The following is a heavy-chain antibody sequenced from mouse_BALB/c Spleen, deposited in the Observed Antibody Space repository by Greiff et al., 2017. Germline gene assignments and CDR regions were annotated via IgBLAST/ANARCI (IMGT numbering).Heavy chain of an antibody. D-gene: IGHD2-4*01. V-gene: IGHV5-17*02. Sequence: EVQLVESGGGLVQPGGSRKLSCAASGFTFSSFGMHWVRQAPEKGLEWVAYISSGSSTIYYADTVKGRFTISRDNPKNTLFLQMTSLRSEDTAMYYCARSWITMDYWGQGTTLTVSS. J-gene: IGHJ2*01. CDR1: GFTFSSFG. CDR2: ISSGSSTI. CDR3: ARSWITMDY.